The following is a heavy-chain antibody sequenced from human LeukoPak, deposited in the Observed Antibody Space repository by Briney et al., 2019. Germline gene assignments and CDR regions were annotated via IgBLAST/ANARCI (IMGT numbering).Heavy chain of an antibody. J-gene: IGHJ3*02. CDR2: IRAIGGAYYA. Sequence: SGGSLRLSCTASGFIFSAYAMMWIRQAPGKGREGVSAIRAIGGAYYADYAESVKGRFTISRDDSKSTLFLQMWSLRVEDTAVYYCARDPNGDYIGAFDMGGPGTKVTVSS. V-gene: IGHV3-23*01. CDR3: ARDPNGDYIGAFDM. D-gene: IGHD4-17*01. CDR1: GFIFSAYA.